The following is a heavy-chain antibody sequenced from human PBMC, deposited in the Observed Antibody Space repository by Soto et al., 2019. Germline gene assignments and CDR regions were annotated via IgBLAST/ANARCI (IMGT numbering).Heavy chain of an antibody. CDR1: GFTFSDYY. CDR3: ARGYRYGDYYYGMDV. CDR2: IYSGGST. V-gene: IGHV3-66*01. D-gene: IGHD5-18*01. Sequence: VQLVESGGGLVEPGGSLRLSCTASGFTFSDYYMSWIRQAPGKGLEWVSVIYSGGSTYYADSVKGRFTISRDNSKNTLYLQMNSLRAEDTAVYYCARGYRYGDYYYGMDVWGQGTTVTVSS. J-gene: IGHJ6*02.